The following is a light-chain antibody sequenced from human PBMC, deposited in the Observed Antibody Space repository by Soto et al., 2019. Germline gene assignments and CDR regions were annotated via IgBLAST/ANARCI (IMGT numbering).Light chain of an antibody. CDR3: QQASSFPHT. J-gene: IGKJ2*01. Sequence: DIQMTQSPSSLSAPVGDRVSISCRASQDIDKWLAWLQQKPGKAPKLLISAASTLQNGVSSRFSGSGSGTDFTLTIQSLQPDDIGTYYCQQASSFPHTFGQGTKLEIK. CDR2: AAS. V-gene: IGKV1-12*01. CDR1: QDIDKW.